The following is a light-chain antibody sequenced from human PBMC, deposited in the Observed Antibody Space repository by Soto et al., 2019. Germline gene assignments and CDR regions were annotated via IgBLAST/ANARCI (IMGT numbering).Light chain of an antibody. CDR3: SSYTTSSTDV. CDR1: SSDVGGYNY. V-gene: IGLV2-14*03. Sequence: QSALTQPASVSGSPGQSITISCTGTSSDVGGYNYVSWYQQHPGKAPKLMIYDVTNRPSGVSDRFSGSKSGYTASLTISGLQAEDEADYYCSSYTTSSTDVFGTGTKLTVL. CDR2: DVT. J-gene: IGLJ1*01.